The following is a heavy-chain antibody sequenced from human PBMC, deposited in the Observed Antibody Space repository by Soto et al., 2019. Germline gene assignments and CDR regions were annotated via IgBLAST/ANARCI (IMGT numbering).Heavy chain of an antibody. J-gene: IGHJ4*02. CDR1: GFTFSRVS. CDR2: ISSGSSDT. D-gene: IGHD2-21*02. V-gene: IGHV3-21*01. Sequence: PGGSLRLSCEASGFTFSRVSMNWVRQVPGKGLEWVASISSGSSDTWYADSVKGRFIISRDNAQNSLFLQMNTLRPEDTAMYYCAGMLVPASRLSGLDSWGQGTRVTVSS. CDR3: AGMLVPASRLSGLDS.